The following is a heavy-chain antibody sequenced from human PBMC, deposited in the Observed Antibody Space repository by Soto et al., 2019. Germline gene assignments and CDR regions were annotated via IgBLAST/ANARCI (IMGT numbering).Heavy chain of an antibody. CDR1: GGTFRSSA. D-gene: IGHD2-2*01. V-gene: IGHV1-69*13. J-gene: IGHJ6*02. CDR3: ARDLPEGDCSSTSCFRYYYGMDV. Sequence: GASVLLSCPASGGTFRSSAISWVRQDPGQVLEWMGGIIPIFGTANYAQKFQGRVTITADESTSTAYMELSSLRSEDTAVYYCARDLPEGDCSSTSCFRYYYGMDVWGQGTTVTGS. CDR2: IIPIFGTA.